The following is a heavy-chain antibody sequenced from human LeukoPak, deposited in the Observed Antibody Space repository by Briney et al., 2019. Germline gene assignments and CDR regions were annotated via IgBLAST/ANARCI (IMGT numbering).Heavy chain of an antibody. Sequence: SVKVSCKTSGGTFNNSAISWVRQAPGQGLEWLGGIMPLFGTAGYAQKFQGRVTITKDESTRTVYLELTSLTSDDTAVYYCARAPGWLFHPDAFDIWGQGTMVTVSS. J-gene: IGHJ3*02. CDR3: ARAPGWLFHPDAFDI. CDR2: IMPLFGTA. CDR1: GGTFNNSA. V-gene: IGHV1-69*05. D-gene: IGHD3-22*01.